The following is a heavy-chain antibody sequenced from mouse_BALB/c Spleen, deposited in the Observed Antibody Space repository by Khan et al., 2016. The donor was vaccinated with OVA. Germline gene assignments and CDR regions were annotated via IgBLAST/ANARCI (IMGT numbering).Heavy chain of an antibody. D-gene: IGHD1-1*01. V-gene: IGHV1S56*01. CDR2: IYPGDGRT. CDR1: GFTFINYY. Sequence: QVQLQQPGPELVKPGASVKMSCKASGFTFINYYIHWVKQRPGQGLEWIGWIYPGDGRTKYNEKFKGKTTLTPDKSSSTTYMLLSSLTSEDSAIYFCAISYYGSFWYFDVWGAGTTVTVSS. J-gene: IGHJ1*01. CDR3: AISYYGSFWYFDV.